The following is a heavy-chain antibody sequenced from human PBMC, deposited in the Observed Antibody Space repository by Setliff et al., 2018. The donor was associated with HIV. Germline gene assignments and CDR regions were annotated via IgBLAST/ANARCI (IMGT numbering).Heavy chain of an antibody. Sequence: GESLRLSCAASGFIFDRHGMHWVRQAPGKGLEWVALIWYDGSHETYADSVRGRFSISRDNSKNTLYLQMDSLRPEDTGFYYCAKDPFTSSWYGFDYWGQGALVTVSS. CDR3: AKDPFTSSWYGFDY. J-gene: IGHJ4*02. V-gene: IGHV3-30*02. D-gene: IGHD6-13*01. CDR1: GFIFDRHG. CDR2: IWYDGSHE.